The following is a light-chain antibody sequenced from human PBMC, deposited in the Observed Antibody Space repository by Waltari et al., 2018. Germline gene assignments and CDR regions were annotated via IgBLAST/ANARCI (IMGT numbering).Light chain of an antibody. CDR3: SSYSGSITL. CDR2: DAT. Sequence: QSALTQPASVSGSPGQSITISCPGTSSDFASYNYVSWYQQHPGKAPKLVIYDATYRPSGVSVRFSGSKSGNTASLTISGLQPEDEAAYYCSSYSGSITLFGGGTKLSVL. V-gene: IGLV2-14*03. J-gene: IGLJ2*01. CDR1: SSDFASYNY.